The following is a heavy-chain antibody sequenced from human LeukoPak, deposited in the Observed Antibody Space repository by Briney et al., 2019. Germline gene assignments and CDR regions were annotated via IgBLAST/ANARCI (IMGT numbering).Heavy chain of an antibody. CDR3: ARDSTTIFGEVSDWFDP. J-gene: IGHJ5*02. D-gene: IGHD3-3*01. CDR2: INPNSGGT. CDR1: GYTFTGYY. Sequence: GASVKVSCKASGYTFTGYYMHWVRQAPGQGLEWMGWINPNSGGTNYAQKFQGRVTMTRDTSISTAYMELSRLRSDDTAVYYCARDSTTIFGEVSDWFDPWGQETLVTVSS. V-gene: IGHV1-2*02.